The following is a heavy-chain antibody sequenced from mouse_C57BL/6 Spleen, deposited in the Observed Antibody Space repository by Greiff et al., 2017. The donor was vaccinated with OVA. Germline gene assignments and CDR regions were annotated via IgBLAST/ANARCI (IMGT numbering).Heavy chain of an antibody. D-gene: IGHD1-3*01. V-gene: IGHV5-6*01. CDR2: ISSGGSYT. CDR3: ARRGSSDYFDY. J-gene: IGHJ2*01. CDR1: GFTFSSYG. Sequence: EVQVVESGGDLVKPGGSLKLSCAASGFTFSSYGMSWVRQTPDKRLEWVATISSGGSYTYYPDSVKGRFTISRDNAKNTLYLQMSSLKSEDTAMYYCARRGSSDYFDYWGQGTTLTVSS.